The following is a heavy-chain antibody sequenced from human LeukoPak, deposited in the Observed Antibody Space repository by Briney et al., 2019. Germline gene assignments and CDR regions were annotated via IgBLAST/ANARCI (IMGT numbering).Heavy chain of an antibody. CDR2: ISAYNGNT. CDR3: ARVATMVRGVIIYYYYYVDV. V-gene: IGHV1-18*01. J-gene: IGHJ6*03. Sequence: ASVKVSCKASGYTFTSYGISWVRQAPGQGLEWMGWISAYNGNTNYAQKLQGRVTMTTDTSTSTAYMELRSLRSDDTAVYYCARVATMVRGVIIYYYYYVDVWGKGTTVTISS. D-gene: IGHD3-10*01. CDR1: GYTFTSYG.